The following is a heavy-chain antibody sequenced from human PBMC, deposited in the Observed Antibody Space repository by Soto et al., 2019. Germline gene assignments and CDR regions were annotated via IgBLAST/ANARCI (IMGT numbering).Heavy chain of an antibody. J-gene: IGHJ4*02. V-gene: IGHV3-48*02. CDR2: ISSSSVKI. D-gene: IGHD6-13*01. CDR1: GFTLNGYA. CDR3: ARDPSLGSNWYYYFDL. Sequence: XXSLSLSCVASGFTLNGYAMHWVLQAPGKRLEWVSYISSSSVKIDYADSVKGRFTISRDNAKNSLFLQMNSLRDEDTAVYYCARDPSLGSNWYYYFDLWGQGTPVTVSS.